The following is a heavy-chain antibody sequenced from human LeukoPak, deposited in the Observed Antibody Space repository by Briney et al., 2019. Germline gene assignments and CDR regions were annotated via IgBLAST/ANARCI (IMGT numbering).Heavy chain of an antibody. CDR2: IYSGGST. Sequence: GGSLRLSCAASGFTVSSNYMSWVRQAPGKGLEWVSVIYSGGSTYYADSVKGRFTISRDNSKNTLYLQMNSLRAEDTAVYYCARDRRSSGSILPFDYWGQGTLVTVSS. J-gene: IGHJ4*02. V-gene: IGHV3-66*01. D-gene: IGHD3-22*01. CDR1: GFTVSSNY. CDR3: ARDRRSSGSILPFDY.